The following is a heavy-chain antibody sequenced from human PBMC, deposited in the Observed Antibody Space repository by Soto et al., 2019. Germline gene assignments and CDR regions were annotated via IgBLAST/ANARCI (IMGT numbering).Heavy chain of an antibody. D-gene: IGHD6-19*01. CDR1: GYTFTSYS. J-gene: IGHJ5*02. CDR2: INVGNGNT. Sequence: QVQVVQSGAEEKKPGASVKVSCKASGYTFTSYSMHWVRQAPGQRLEWMGWINVGNGNTKYSQNFQGRVTITQDTSARTAYMELSSLTSEDTAVYYCAREKWGSGSRWFDPGARESWSPSPQ. CDR3: AREKWGSGSRWFDP. V-gene: IGHV1-3*05.